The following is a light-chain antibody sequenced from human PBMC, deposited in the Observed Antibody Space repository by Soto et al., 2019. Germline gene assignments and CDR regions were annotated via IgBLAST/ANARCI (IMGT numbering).Light chain of an antibody. CDR3: QQYNNWHPIT. V-gene: IGKV3-15*01. CDR2: GAS. Sequence: EIVMTQSPATLSVSPGERATLSCRASQSVSSNLAWYQQKPGQATRLIIYGASTRANGIPARFSGSGSGTEFTLTVSSLQPEDFAAYYCQQYNNWHPITFGQGTRLEIK. CDR1: QSVSSN. J-gene: IGKJ5*01.